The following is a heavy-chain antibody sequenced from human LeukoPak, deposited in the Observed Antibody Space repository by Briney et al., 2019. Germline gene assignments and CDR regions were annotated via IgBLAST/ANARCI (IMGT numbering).Heavy chain of an antibody. CDR2: INHSGST. CDR3: ARGGRGQWPTVTPQH. Sequence: PSETLSLTCAVYGGSFSGYYWSWIRQPPGKGLEWIGEINHSGSTNYNPSLKSRVTISVDTSKNQLSLKLSSVTAADTAVYYCARGGRGQWPTVTPQHWGQGTLVTVSS. V-gene: IGHV4-34*01. J-gene: IGHJ4*02. D-gene: IGHD4-17*01. CDR1: GGSFSGYY.